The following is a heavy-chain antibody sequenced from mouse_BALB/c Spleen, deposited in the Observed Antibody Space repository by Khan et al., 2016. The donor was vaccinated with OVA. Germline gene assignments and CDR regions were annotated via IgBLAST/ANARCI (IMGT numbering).Heavy chain of an antibody. V-gene: IGHV5-6*01. Sequence: EVQLQESGGDLVKPGGSLKLSCATSGFTFSTYGMSWVRQTPDKRLEWVAAFSSGGSYTYYPGSVKGRFTISRDNANNNLYLQMSSLKSEDTAIYYSTRLAKYYVSGGFDFWGEGTMVTVSA. CDR3: TRLAKYYVSGGFDF. CDR1: GFTFSTYG. D-gene: IGHD1-1*01. J-gene: IGHJ3*01. CDR2: FSSGGSYT.